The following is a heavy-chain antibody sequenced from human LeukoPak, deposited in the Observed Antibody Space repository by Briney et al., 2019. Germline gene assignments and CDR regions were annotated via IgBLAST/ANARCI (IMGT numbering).Heavy chain of an antibody. CDR2: IYYGGST. CDR1: GGSLSIGGYY. CDR3: ARSPDYSGSYRHFDY. D-gene: IGHD1-26*01. J-gene: IGHJ4*02. V-gene: IGHV4-31*03. Sequence: SETLSLTCTVSGGSLSIGGYYWSWIRQHPGEGLGWLGYIYYGGSTYYNPSLKSRFTISVDPSKNQFSLKLSAVTAADAAVYYCARSPDYSGSYRHFDYWGQGTLVTVSS.